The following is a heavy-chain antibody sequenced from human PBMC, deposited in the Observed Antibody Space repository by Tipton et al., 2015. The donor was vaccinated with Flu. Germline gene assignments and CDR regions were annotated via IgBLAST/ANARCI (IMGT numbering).Heavy chain of an antibody. CDR2: IKQDGSEK. Sequence: SLRLSCAASGFTFSTYWMSWVRQAPGKGLEWVANIKQDGSEKYHVDSVKGRFTISRDNAKNSLYLQMNSLRAEDTAVYYCARVYSSSSGRNAFDIWGQGTMVTVSS. CDR3: ARVYSSSSGRNAFDI. D-gene: IGHD6-6*01. CDR1: GFTFSTYW. V-gene: IGHV3-7*01. J-gene: IGHJ3*02.